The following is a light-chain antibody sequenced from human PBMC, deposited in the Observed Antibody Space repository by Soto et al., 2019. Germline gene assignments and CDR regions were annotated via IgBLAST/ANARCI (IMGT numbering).Light chain of an antibody. V-gene: IGLV2-14*03. J-gene: IGLJ1*01. CDR2: DVT. CDR1: SSDVGGYNY. Sequence: QSALTHPASVSGSPGQSITISCTGTSSDVGGYNYDSWYQHHPGKDPKLIIYDVTNRPSGVSNPFSGSKSCNTASLTISGLQPDDEADYSCSSYTTSNTRQIVFGTGTKLTVL. CDR3: SSYTTSNTRQIV.